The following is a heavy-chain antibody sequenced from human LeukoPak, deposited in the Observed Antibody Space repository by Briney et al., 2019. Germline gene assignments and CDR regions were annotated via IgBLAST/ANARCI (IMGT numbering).Heavy chain of an antibody. CDR1: GGSISSNSYY. CDR3: ARGIIVGATWGENDNWFDP. D-gene: IGHD1-26*01. J-gene: IGHJ5*02. CDR2: TYYSGST. V-gene: IGHV4-39*07. Sequence: PSETLSLTCAVSGGSISSNSYYWGWIRQPPGKGLEWIGSTYYSGSTYYNPSLKSRVTISVDTSKNQFSLKLSSVTAADTAVYYCARGIIVGATWGENDNWFDPWGQGTLVTVSS.